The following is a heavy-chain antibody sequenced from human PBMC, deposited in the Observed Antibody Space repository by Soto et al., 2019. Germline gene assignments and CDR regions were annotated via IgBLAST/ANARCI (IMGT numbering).Heavy chain of an antibody. J-gene: IGHJ4*02. V-gene: IGHV4-39*01. CDR2: IYHAGTT. D-gene: IGHD3-16*01. Sequence: PSETLSLTCTVSGGSISTSSFYWAWIRQPPGKGLEWIGSIYHAGTTDYKPSLKSRVTISVDTSKNQFSLKLSSVTAAETAVYYGATLYALPSWGQGSLVTVSS. CDR3: ATLYALPS. CDR1: GGSISTSSFY.